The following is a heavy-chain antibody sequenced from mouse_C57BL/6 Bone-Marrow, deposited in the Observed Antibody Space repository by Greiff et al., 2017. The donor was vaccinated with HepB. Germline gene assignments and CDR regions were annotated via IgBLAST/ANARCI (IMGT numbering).Heavy chain of an antibody. CDR2: ISNGGGST. CDR3: ARPRSSYGAMDY. D-gene: IGHD1-1*01. Sequence: EVKLMESGGGLVQPGGSLKLSCAASGFTFSDYYMYWVRQTPEKRLEWVAYISNGGGSTYYPDSVKGRFTISRDNAKNTLYLQMSRLKSEDTAMYYCARPRSSYGAMDYWGQGTSVTVSS. J-gene: IGHJ4*01. V-gene: IGHV5-12*01. CDR1: GFTFSDYY.